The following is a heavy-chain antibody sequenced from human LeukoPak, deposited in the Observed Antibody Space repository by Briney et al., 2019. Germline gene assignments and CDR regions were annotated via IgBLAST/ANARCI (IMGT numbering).Heavy chain of an antibody. Sequence: GASVKVSCKASGYTFTSYGISWVRQAPGQGLEWMGWISAYNGNTNYAQKLQGRVTMTTDTSTSTAYMDLRSLRSDDTTVYYCARIVSAPVLVVSAIGDWFDPWGQGTLVTVSS. CDR2: ISAYNGNT. CDR3: ARIVSAPVLVVSAIGDWFDP. CDR1: GYTFTSYG. J-gene: IGHJ5*02. D-gene: IGHD2-8*01. V-gene: IGHV1-18*01.